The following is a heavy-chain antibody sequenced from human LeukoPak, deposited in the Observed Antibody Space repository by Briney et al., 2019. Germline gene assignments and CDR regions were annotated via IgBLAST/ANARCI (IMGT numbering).Heavy chain of an antibody. CDR3: AKGRTPDY. Sequence: GGSLILSCAASGFTFSTYVMTWVRQAPGKGLEWVSALSGSGGSTFYADSVKGRFTISRDNSNNTLYLQMNSLRAEDTAVYYCAKGRTPDYWGQGTLVTVSS. D-gene: IGHD2-15*01. V-gene: IGHV3-23*01. CDR2: LSGSGGST. CDR1: GFTFSTYV. J-gene: IGHJ4*02.